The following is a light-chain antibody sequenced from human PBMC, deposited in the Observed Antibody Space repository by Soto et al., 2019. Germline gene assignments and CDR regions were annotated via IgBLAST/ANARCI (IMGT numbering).Light chain of an antibody. Sequence: QSALTQPASVSGSPGQSITISCTGTSSDVGGYNYLSWYQQHPGKAPRGMIYEVSNRPSGVSHRFSGSKSGNTASLTISGLQAEDEADYFCSSYTTSGTPVFGGGTKLTVL. J-gene: IGLJ3*02. CDR1: SSDVGGYNY. CDR2: EVS. CDR3: SSYTTSGTPV. V-gene: IGLV2-14*01.